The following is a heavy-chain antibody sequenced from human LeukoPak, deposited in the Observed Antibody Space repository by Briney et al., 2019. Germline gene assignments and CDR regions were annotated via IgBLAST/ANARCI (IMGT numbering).Heavy chain of an antibody. D-gene: IGHD4-17*01. CDR3: AKVGDDYGDYGDFDY. V-gene: IGHV3-21*01. CDR2: ISTSSTYI. CDR1: GFTFSSYS. J-gene: IGHJ4*02. Sequence: GGSLRLSCAGSGFTFSSYSMNWVRQAPGKGLEWVSAISTSSTYILYADSVKGRFTISRDNAKSSLYLQMNSLRAEDTAVYYCAKVGDDYGDYGDFDYWGQGTLVTVSS.